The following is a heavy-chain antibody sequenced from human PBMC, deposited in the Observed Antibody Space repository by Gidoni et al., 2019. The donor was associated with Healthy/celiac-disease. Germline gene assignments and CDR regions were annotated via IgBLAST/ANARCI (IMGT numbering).Heavy chain of an antibody. Sequence: QVQLQESGPGLVTPSQTLSLTCTVSGGPISSGDYYCSWIRQPPGKGLEWIGYIYYSGSTYYNPSLKSRVTIAVDTSKNQFSLKLSSVTAADTDVYYCCGGDFPYYFDYGGQGTLVTVSS. CDR2: IYYSGST. J-gene: IGHJ4*02. CDR3: CGGDFPYYFDY. D-gene: IGHD2-21*01. CDR1: GGPISSGDYY. V-gene: IGHV4-30-4*01.